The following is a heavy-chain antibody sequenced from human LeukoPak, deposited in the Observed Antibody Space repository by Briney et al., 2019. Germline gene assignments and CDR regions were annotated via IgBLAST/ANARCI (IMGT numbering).Heavy chain of an antibody. CDR3: ARGGYGGYDGTFDY. D-gene: IGHD5-12*01. V-gene: IGHV3-23*01. J-gene: IGHJ4*02. Sequence: PGGSLRLSCAASGFTFSSYAMSWVRQAPGKGLEWVSAISGSGGSTYYADSVKGRFTISRDNAKNSLYLQMNSLRAEDTAVYYCARGGYGGYDGTFDYWGQGTLVTVSS. CDR1: GFTFSSYA. CDR2: ISGSGGST.